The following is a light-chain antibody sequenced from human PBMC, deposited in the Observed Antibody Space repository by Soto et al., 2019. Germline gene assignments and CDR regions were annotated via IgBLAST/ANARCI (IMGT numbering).Light chain of an antibody. Sequence: AIQMTQSPSSLSASVGDRVTITCRASQGVRNDLAWYQQKPGKAPQLLIYAASTLHSGVPSRFSGSGSGTDFTLTISSLQPEDFATYFCQQDYKYPYTFGPGTKLEI. J-gene: IGKJ2*01. V-gene: IGKV1-6*01. CDR1: QGVRND. CDR2: AAS. CDR3: QQDYKYPYT.